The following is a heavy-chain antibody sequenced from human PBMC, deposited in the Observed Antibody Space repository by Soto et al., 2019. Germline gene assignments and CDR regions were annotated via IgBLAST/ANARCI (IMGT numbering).Heavy chain of an antibody. CDR1: GFTVSSNY. D-gene: IGHD5-12*01. CDR2: IYSGGST. J-gene: IGHJ4*02. CDR3: AREYSGYGSLDY. V-gene: IGHV3-53*04. Sequence: GESLKISCAASGFTVSSNYMSWVRQAPGKGLEWVSVIYSGGSTYYADSVKGRFTISRHNSKNTLYLQMNSLRAEDTAVYYCAREYSGYGSLDYWGQGTLVTVSS.